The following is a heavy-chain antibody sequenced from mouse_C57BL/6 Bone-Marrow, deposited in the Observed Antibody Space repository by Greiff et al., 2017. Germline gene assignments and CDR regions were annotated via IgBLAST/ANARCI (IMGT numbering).Heavy chain of an antibody. CDR3: ARSNYYPYYFDY. Sequence: QVQLKQPGAELVKPGASVKLSCKASGYTFTSYWMHWVKQRPGQGLEWIGMIHPNSGSTNYNEKFKSKATLTVDKSSSTAYMQLSSLTSEDSAVYYCARSNYYPYYFDYWGQGTTLTVSS. D-gene: IGHD1-1*01. CDR1: GYTFTSYW. CDR2: IHPNSGST. V-gene: IGHV1-64*01. J-gene: IGHJ2*01.